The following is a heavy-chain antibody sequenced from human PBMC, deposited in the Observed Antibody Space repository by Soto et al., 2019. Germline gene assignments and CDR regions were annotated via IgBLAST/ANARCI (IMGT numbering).Heavy chain of an antibody. Sequence: SVKVSCKASGYTFTSYAISWVRQAPGQGLEWKGGIIPIFGTANYAQKFQGRVTITADESTSTAYMELSSLRSEDTAVYYCARDLGSGWSRSLYYYGMDVWGQGTTVTVS. CDR2: IIPIFGTA. CDR1: GYTFTSYA. J-gene: IGHJ6*02. V-gene: IGHV1-69*13. CDR3: ARDLGSGWSRSLYYYGMDV. D-gene: IGHD6-19*01.